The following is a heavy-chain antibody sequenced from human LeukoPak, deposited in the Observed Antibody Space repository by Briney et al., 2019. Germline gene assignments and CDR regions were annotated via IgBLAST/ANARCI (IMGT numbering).Heavy chain of an antibody. J-gene: IGHJ5*02. V-gene: IGHV4-61*01. CDR1: GGSVRSGSYY. CDR3: ARRSCSGGNCYSGHSWFDT. CDR2: IFYSGST. D-gene: IGHD2-15*01. Sequence: PSETLSLTCAVSGGSVRSGSYYWSWTRQPPGKGLEWIGYIFYSGSTNYNPALKSRVTISVDTSKNQFSLKVNSVTAADTAVYYCARRSCSGGNCYSGHSWFDTWGQGTPVTVSS.